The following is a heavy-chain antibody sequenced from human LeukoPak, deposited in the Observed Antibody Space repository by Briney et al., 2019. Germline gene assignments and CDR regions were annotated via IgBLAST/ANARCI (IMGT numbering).Heavy chain of an antibody. V-gene: IGHV4-59*12. J-gene: IGHJ6*03. CDR1: CVSISSYY. D-gene: IGHD5-18*01. CDR2: IYYDGST. Sequence: PSETLSLTCTVSCVSISSYYWSWIRQSPGKGLEWIGYIYYDGSTNYNPSLRGRVTISVDTPKNQFSLKLSSVAAAETAVYYCAREGRYRYGYNEYHLYMDIWGKGTTVTVSS. CDR3: AREGRYRYGYNEYHLYMDI.